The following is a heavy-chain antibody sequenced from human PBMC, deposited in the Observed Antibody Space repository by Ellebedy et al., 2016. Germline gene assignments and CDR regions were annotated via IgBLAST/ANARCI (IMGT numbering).Heavy chain of an antibody. CDR3: ALHWGVGGRGRN. D-gene: IGHD2-15*01. Sequence: GESLKISCAASGFTLSDHYMDWVRQAPGKGLEWVGRSKNKINSYTTEYAASVQGRFTISRDDSRKSVDLQMNSLKTEDTAVYYCALHWGVGGRGRNWGRGTLVSVSS. V-gene: IGHV3-72*01. CDR2: SKNKINSYTT. CDR1: GFTLSDHY. J-gene: IGHJ2*01.